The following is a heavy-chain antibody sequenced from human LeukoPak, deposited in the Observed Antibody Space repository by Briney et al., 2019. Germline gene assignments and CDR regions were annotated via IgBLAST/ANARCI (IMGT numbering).Heavy chain of an antibody. CDR3: ARRYFDSSGSYNPYYFDY. Sequence: ASVKVSCKASRYTFTTYAMHWVRQAPGQRPEWMGWINAGNGKTKYSQKFQGRVTITRDTSASTAYMELSSLRSGDTAVYYCARRYFDSSGSYNPYYFDYWGQGTLVTVSS. CDR1: RYTFTTYA. CDR2: INAGNGKT. D-gene: IGHD3-22*01. V-gene: IGHV1-3*01. J-gene: IGHJ4*02.